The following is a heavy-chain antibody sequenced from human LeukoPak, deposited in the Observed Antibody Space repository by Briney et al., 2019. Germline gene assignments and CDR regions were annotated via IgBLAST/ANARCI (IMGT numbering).Heavy chain of an antibody. CDR1: GYTFTAYY. J-gene: IGHJ6*03. CDR3: ATADFWSGYYPRPYYYYMDV. Sequence: ASVKVSCKASGYTFTAYYMHWVRQAPGQGLEWMGWINPNSGGTNYAQKFQGRVTMTRDTSISTAYMELSRLRSDDTAVYYCATADFWSGYYPRPYYYYMDVWGKGTTVTVSS. CDR2: INPNSGGT. D-gene: IGHD3-3*01. V-gene: IGHV1-2*02.